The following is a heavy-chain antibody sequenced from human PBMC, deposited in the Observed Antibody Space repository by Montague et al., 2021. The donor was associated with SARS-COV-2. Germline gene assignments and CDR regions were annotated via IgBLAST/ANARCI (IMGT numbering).Heavy chain of an antibody. D-gene: IGHD1-26*01. Sequence: SETLSLTCSVSGDSINSDRYFWTWIRQPPGKGLEWIGYFYYSGSTNYNPSFKSRLSISGDTSKNQFSLEVTSVTAADTAVYYCARGTYSGVDSDGYYYYYGMDVWGQGTTVTVSS. V-gene: IGHV4-61*01. CDR1: GDSINSDRYF. CDR2: FYYSGST. CDR3: ARGTYSGVDSDGYYYYYGMDV. J-gene: IGHJ6*02.